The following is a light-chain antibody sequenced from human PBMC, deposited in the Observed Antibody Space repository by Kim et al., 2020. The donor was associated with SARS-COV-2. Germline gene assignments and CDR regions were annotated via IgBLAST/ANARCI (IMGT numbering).Light chain of an antibody. CDR2: RNN. Sequence: RQTATLTCTGNSNNVGNEGVAWPQQHQGHPPKLLSCRNNNRPSGISERFSASRSGNTASLTITGLQPEDEADYYCSAWDSSLSAWVFGGGTQLTVL. CDR3: SAWDSSLSAWV. J-gene: IGLJ3*02. CDR1: SNNVGNEG. V-gene: IGLV10-54*01.